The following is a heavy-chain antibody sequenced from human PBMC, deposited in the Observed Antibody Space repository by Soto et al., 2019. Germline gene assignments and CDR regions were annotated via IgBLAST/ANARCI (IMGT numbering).Heavy chain of an antibody. V-gene: IGHV4-34*01. CDR3: ARGTGRAKYFQH. Sequence: QVQLQQWGAGLLKPSETLSLTCAVYGGSFRGYYWSWIRQPPGKGLEWIGEINHSGSTNYNPSRTSRVTISVDTYKNQFSLKLSSVPAADTAVYYCARGTGRAKYFQHWGQGTLVTVSS. CDR1: GGSFRGYY. J-gene: IGHJ1*01. CDR2: INHSGST.